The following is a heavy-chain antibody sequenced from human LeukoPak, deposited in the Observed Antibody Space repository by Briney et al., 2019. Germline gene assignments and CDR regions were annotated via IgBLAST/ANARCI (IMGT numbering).Heavy chain of an antibody. CDR3: AHSRLSAAVHDAFDI. CDR2: IYWNDDK. V-gene: IGHV2-5*01. CDR1: GFSLSTSGVG. Sequence: SGPTLVKPTQPLTLTCTFSGFSLSTSGVGVGWIRQPPGKALEWLALIYWNDDKRYNPSLKTRLTITKDTSKNQVVLTMTNMDPVDTATYYCAHSRLSAAVHDAFDIWGQGTMVTVSS. D-gene: IGHD2-2*01. J-gene: IGHJ3*02.